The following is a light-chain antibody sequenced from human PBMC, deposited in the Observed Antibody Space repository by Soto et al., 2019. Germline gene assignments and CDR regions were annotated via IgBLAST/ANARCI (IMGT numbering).Light chain of an antibody. CDR3: QQFSSYPLT. CDR2: DAS. J-gene: IGKJ4*01. Sequence: EIVRTQSQATLSVSPGERATLSCMASQSVSSNLAWYQQKPGQAPRLLIYDASSRATGIPDRFSGGGSGTDFTLTISRLEPEDFAVYYCQQFSSYPLTFGGGTIV. V-gene: IGKV3-20*01. CDR1: QSVSSN.